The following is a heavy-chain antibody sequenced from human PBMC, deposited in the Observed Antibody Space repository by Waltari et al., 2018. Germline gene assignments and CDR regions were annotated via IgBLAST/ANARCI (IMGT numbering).Heavy chain of an antibody. CDR2: IYTSGST. CDR3: ARDQQLVRYYYYMDV. J-gene: IGHJ6*03. D-gene: IGHD6-13*01. V-gene: IGHV4-4*07. Sequence: QVQLQESGPGLVKPSETLSLTCTVSGGSISSYYWSWIRQPAGKGLEWIGRIYTSGSTNYNPSLKSRVTMSVDTSKNQFSLKLSSVTAADTAVYYCARDQQLVRYYYYMDVWGKGTTVTVSS. CDR1: GGSISSYY.